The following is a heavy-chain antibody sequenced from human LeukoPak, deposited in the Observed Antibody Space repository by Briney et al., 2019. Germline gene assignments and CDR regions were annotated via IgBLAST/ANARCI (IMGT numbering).Heavy chain of an antibody. CDR1: GFIFRNHG. D-gene: IGHD6-19*01. CDR2: IWCDGSEK. J-gene: IGHJ4*02. V-gene: IGHV3-30*02. Sequence: GGSLRLSWAAYGFIFRNHGMHWVRQAPGKGLEWVTFIWCDGSEKYYADSVRGRFTISRDNSKNTVNLQMNSLRTDDTALYYCAKDLSSGWSFDSWGQGTLVTVSS. CDR3: AKDLSSGWSFDS.